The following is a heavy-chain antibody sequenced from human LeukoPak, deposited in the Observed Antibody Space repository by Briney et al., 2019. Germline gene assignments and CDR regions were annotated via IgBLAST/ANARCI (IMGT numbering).Heavy chain of an antibody. CDR2: ISYDGSNK. V-gene: IGHV3-30*18. D-gene: IGHD3-22*01. Sequence: PGRSLRLSCAASGFTFSSYGMHWVRQAPGKGLEWVAVISYDGSNKYYADSVKGRFTIPRDNSKNTLYLQMNSLRAEDTAVYYCAKDHYDSHFDYWGQGTLVTVSS. J-gene: IGHJ4*02. CDR3: AKDHYDSHFDY. CDR1: GFTFSSYG.